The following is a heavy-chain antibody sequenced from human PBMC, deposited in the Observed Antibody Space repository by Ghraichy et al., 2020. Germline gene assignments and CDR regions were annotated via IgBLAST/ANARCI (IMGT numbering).Heavy chain of an antibody. V-gene: IGHV1-3*01. Sequence: GWFYPGTGETKYSQKFQGRVTISSDASATTAYVELSSLTSEDTATYYCARAQHTRLDYWGHGTLVTVSS. J-gene: IGHJ4*01. CDR3: ARAQHTRLDY. D-gene: IGHD6-13*01. CDR2: FYPGTGET.